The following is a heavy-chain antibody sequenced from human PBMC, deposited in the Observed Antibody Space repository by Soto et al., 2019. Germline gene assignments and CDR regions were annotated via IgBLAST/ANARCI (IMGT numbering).Heavy chain of an antibody. CDR2: INHRGSA. CDR1: GASVSSTYW. Sequence: SETLSLTCAVSGASVSSTYWWSWVRQPPGKGPEWIGEINHRGSANYNPSLKSRITISVDISKSQFSLRLTSVTAADTAVYYCARYNAASGTYYFDFWGQGALVTVS. V-gene: IGHV4-4*02. J-gene: IGHJ4*02. D-gene: IGHD6-13*01. CDR3: ARYNAASGTYYFDF.